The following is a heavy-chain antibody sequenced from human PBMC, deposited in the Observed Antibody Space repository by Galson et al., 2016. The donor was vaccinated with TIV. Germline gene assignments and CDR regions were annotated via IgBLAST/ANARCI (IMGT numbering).Heavy chain of an antibody. CDR3: ARVRGDGEYSYGAFVY. V-gene: IGHV3-21*01. Sequence: SLRLSCAAFGFTFSAYAMHWVRQAPGQGLEWVSTISSSGRLVYYADSLKGRFTISRDSATSSLHLQMNSLRAEDSGIYYCARVRGDGEYSYGAFVYWGQGTLVTVSS. CDR2: ISSSGRLV. J-gene: IGHJ4*02. D-gene: IGHD2/OR15-2a*01. CDR1: GFTFSAYA.